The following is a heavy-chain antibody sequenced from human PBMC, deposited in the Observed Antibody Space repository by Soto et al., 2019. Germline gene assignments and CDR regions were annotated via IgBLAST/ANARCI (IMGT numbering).Heavy chain of an antibody. Sequence: EVQLVESGGGLVQPGGSLRLSCAASGFTFSSYWMHWVRQAPGKGLVWVSRINSDGSSTSYADSVKGRFTISRDNAKNTLYLLMNSLRAEDTAVYYCASQYYDFCSGYYAVGYSGYGGLKPYYFDYWGPGTLVTVSS. J-gene: IGHJ4*02. CDR3: ASQYYDFCSGYYAVGYSGYGGLKPYYFDY. CDR2: INSDGSST. V-gene: IGHV3-74*01. D-gene: IGHD3-3*01. CDR1: GFTFSSYW.